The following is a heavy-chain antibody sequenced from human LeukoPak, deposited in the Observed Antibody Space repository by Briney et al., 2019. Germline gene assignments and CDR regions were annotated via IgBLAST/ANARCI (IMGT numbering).Heavy chain of an antibody. V-gene: IGHV1-46*01. CDR1: GYTFTSYY. CDR3: ARARTITIFPLRGQDNYYYYMDV. J-gene: IGHJ6*03. CDR2: INPSGGST. D-gene: IGHD3-9*01. Sequence: ASVKVSCKASGYTFTSYYIHWVRQAPGQGLEWMGIINPSGGSTTYAQKFQGRVTMTRDVSTSTVYMELSSLTSEDTAVYYCARARTITIFPLRGQDNYYYYMDVWGKGTTVTVSS.